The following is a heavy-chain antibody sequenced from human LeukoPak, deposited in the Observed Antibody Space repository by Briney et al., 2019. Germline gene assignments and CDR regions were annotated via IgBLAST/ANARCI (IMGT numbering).Heavy chain of an antibody. CDR2: FDPEDAET. D-gene: IGHD1-26*01. Sequence: ASVKVSCKASGGTFSSYAISWVRQAPGQGLEWMGGFDPEDAETIYAQKFQGRVPMTEDTSTDTAYMELSSLRSEDTAVYYCATPTQLLDFDYWGQGTLVTVSS. J-gene: IGHJ4*02. CDR1: GGTFSSYA. CDR3: ATPTQLLDFDY. V-gene: IGHV1-24*01.